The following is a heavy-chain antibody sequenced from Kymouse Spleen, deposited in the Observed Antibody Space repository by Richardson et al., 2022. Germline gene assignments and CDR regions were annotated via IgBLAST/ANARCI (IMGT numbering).Heavy chain of an antibody. V-gene: IGHV3-13*01. CDR1: GFTFSSYD. CDR3: ARGGAVAGFYDAFDI. Sequence: EVQLVESGGGLVQPGGSLRLSCAASGFTFSSYDMHWVRQATGKGLEWVSAIGTAGDTYYPGSVKGRFTISRENAKNSLYLQMNSLRAGDTAVYYCARGGAVAGFYDAFDIWGQGTMVTVSS. J-gene: IGHJ3*02. D-gene: IGHD6-19*01. CDR2: IGTAGDT.